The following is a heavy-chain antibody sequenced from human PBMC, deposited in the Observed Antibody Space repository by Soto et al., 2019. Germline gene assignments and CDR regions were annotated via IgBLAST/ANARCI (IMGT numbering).Heavy chain of an antibody. D-gene: IGHD6-13*01. CDR3: GSAAGTGGIYYYYYGMDV. Sequence: ASVKVSCKASGYTFTSYAMHCVRQAPGQRLEWMGWINAGNGNTKYSQKFQGRVTITRDTSASTAYMELSSLRSEDTAVYWCGSAAGTGGIYYYYYGMDVWGQGTTVTVSS. CDR2: INAGNGNT. V-gene: IGHV1-3*01. CDR1: GYTFTSYA. J-gene: IGHJ6*02.